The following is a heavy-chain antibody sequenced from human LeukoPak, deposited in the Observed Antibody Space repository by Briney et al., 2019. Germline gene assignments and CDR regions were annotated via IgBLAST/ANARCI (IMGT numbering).Heavy chain of an antibody. D-gene: IGHD3-10*01. Sequence: GRSLRLSCAASGFTFDDYAMHWVRQAPGKGLEWVSGISWNSGSIGYADSVKGRFTISGDNAKNSLYLQMNSLRAEDTAVYYCARDAMVRGVIPLDYWGQGTLVTVSS. CDR3: ARDAMVRGVIPLDY. CDR1: GFTFDDYA. V-gene: IGHV3-9*01. CDR2: ISWNSGSI. J-gene: IGHJ4*02.